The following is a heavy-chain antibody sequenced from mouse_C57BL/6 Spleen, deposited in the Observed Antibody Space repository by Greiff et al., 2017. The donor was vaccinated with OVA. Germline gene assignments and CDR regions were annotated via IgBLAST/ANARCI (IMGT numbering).Heavy chain of an antibody. D-gene: IGHD2-4*01. V-gene: IGHV1-22*01. J-gene: IGHJ2*01. CDR1: GYTFTDYN. CDR2: INPNNGGT. Sequence: VQLQQSGPELVKPGASVKMSCKASGYTFTDYNMHWVKQSHGKSLEWIGYINPNNGGTSYNQKFKGKATLTVNKSSSTAYMELRSLTSEDSAVYYCAREHYDYDNFDYWGQGTTLTVSS. CDR3: AREHYDYDNFDY.